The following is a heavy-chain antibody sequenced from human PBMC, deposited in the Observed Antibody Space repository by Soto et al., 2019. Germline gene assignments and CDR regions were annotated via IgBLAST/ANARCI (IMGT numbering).Heavy chain of an antibody. J-gene: IGHJ3*02. V-gene: IGHV4-38-2*01. D-gene: IGHD6-19*01. CDR3: ARVGYSSGWSDAFDI. CDR1: GYSISSGYY. CDR2: IYHSGST. Sequence: SETLSLTCAVSGYSISSGYYWGWIRQPPGKGLEWIGSIYHSGSTYYNPSLKSRVTISVDTSKNQFSLKLSSVTAADTAVYYCARVGYSSGWSDAFDIWGQGTMVTVSS.